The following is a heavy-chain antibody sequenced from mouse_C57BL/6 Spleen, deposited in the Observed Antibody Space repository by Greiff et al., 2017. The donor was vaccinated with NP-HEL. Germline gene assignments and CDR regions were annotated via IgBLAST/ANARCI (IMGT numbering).Heavy chain of an antibody. CDR3: TRNRGRYYFDY. CDR1: GYTFTDYE. CDR2: IDPETGGT. V-gene: IGHV1-15*01. J-gene: IGHJ2*01. Sequence: QVHVKQSGAELVRPGASVTLSCKASGYTFTDYEMHWVKQTPVHGLEWIGAIDPETGGTAYNQKFKGKAILTADKSSSTAYMELRSLTSEDSAVYYCTRNRGRYYFDYGGQGTTLTVSS.